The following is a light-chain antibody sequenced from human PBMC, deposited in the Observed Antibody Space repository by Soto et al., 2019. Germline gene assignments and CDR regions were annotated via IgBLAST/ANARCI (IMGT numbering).Light chain of an antibody. CDR2: WAS. CDR1: QSVLYRSDNKNY. CDR3: QQFISTRT. J-gene: IGKJ2*01. V-gene: IGKV4-1*01. Sequence: DIVMTQSPDSLAVSLGERATINCKSSQSVLYRSDNKNYLAWYQHKPGQPPKLLIYWASTRESGVPDRFSGSGSGTDFTLTISSLQAEDVAVYYFQQFISTRTFGQGTKLEIK.